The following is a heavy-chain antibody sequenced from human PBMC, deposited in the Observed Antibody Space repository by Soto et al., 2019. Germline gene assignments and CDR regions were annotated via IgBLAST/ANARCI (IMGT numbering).Heavy chain of an antibody. CDR1: GFSLNSYA. CDR3: ESDCSSHTCYRQGGMDV. J-gene: IGHJ6*02. CDR2: ISYDGSNK. V-gene: IGHV3-30-3*01. D-gene: IGHD2-2*02. Sequence: GGSLRLSCAASGFSLNSYAMHWVRQAPGKGLEWVAVISYDGSNKFYADSVKGRFTISRDNSKNTVYLQMDSLRTEETAVYYCESDCSSHTCYRQGGMDVWGQGTTVTVSS.